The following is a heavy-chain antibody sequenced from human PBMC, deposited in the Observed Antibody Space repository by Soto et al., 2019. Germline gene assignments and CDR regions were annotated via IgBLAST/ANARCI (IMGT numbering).Heavy chain of an antibody. CDR3: ARDHNTAAAGFDY. CDR1: GFTFSSYS. D-gene: IGHD6-13*01. J-gene: IGHJ4*02. V-gene: IGHV3-21*01. CDR2: ISSSSSYI. Sequence: GGSLRLSCAASGFTFSSYSMNWVRQAPGKGLEWVSSISSSSSYIYYADSVKGRFTISRDNAKNSLYLQMNSLRAEDTAVYYCARDHNTAAAGFDYWGQGTLVTVSS.